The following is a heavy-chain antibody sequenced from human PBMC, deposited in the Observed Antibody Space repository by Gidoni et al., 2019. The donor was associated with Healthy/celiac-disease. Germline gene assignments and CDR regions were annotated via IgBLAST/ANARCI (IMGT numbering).Heavy chain of an antibody. CDR3: ARDHRTGGVDY. D-gene: IGHD2-8*02. Sequence: EVQLVESWGGLVQPGWSLRLPCPASRFTFSSYWMHWVRQAPGKGLVWVSRIKSDGSSTSYADSVKGRFTISRDNAKNTLYLQMNSLRAEDTAVYYCARDHRTGGVDYWGQGTLVTVSS. V-gene: IGHV3-74*01. CDR1: RFTFSSYW. CDR2: IKSDGSST. J-gene: IGHJ4*02.